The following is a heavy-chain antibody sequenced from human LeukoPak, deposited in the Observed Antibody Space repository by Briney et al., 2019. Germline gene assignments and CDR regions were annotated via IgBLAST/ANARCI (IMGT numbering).Heavy chain of an antibody. CDR3: ARDALHTAHFDY. D-gene: IGHD5-18*01. CDR1: GFTFSSYT. CDR2: VSASSDI. V-gene: IGHV3-48*02. J-gene: IGHJ4*02. Sequence: GGSLRLSCAASGFTFSSYTMNWVRQAPGKGLQRVSTVSASSDIHYSDSVKGRFTISRDNARNSLYLQMNSLRDEDTAVYYCARDALHTAHFDYWGQGTLVTVSS.